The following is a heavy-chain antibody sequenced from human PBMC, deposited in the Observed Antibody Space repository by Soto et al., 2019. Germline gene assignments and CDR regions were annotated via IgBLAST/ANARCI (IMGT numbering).Heavy chain of an antibody. CDR2: ISSSGSTI. Sequence: QVQLVESGGGLVKPGGSLRLSCAASGFTFSDYYMSWIRQAPGKGLEWVSYISSSGSTIYYADSVKGRFTISRDNAKNSLYLQMNSLRAEDTAVYYCARDEGYSYGWGLKGWGHYMDVWGKGTTVTVSS. D-gene: IGHD5-18*01. J-gene: IGHJ6*03. CDR3: ARDEGYSYGWGLKGWGHYMDV. V-gene: IGHV3-11*01. CDR1: GFTFSDYY.